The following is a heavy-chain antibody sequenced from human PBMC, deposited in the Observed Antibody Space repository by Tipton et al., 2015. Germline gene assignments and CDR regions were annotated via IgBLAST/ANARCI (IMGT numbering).Heavy chain of an antibody. CDR3: ACQDYDSLTRDYQTVDY. CDR2: VHYSGST. V-gene: IGHV4-39*07. D-gene: IGHD3-9*01. Sequence: TLSLTCTVSGGSISSSSYYWGWIRQPPGKGLEWIGSVHYSGSTYYNPSLKSRVTISRDTSKNQFSLKLTSVTAADTAVYYCACQDYDSLTRDYQTVDYWGQGTLVTVSS. J-gene: IGHJ4*02. CDR1: GGSISSSSYY.